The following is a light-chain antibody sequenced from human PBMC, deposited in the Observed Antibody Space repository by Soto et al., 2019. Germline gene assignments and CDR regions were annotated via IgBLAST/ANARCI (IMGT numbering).Light chain of an antibody. CDR3: QSYDTGLVV. CDR2: DNN. CDR1: STDFENYNL. V-gene: IGLV2-14*02. J-gene: IGLJ2*01. Sequence: QSALTQPASVSGSPGQSITISCTRSSTDFENYNLVSWYQHCPDKAPKLIIYDNNNRPSGVPDRFSGSKSGTSASLAITGLQGADEADYYCQSYDTGLVVFGGGTKLTVL.